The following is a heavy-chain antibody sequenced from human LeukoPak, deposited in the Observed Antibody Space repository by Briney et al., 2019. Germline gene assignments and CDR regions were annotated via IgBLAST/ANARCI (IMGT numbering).Heavy chain of an antibody. J-gene: IGHJ4*02. Sequence: PGGNLRLSCAASGFTFSSYSMNWVRQAPGKGLEWVSSISSSSSYIYYADSVKGRFTISRDNAKNSLYLQMNSLRAEDTAVYYCARDPYGSGSYNDYWGQGTLVTVYS. D-gene: IGHD3-10*01. V-gene: IGHV3-21*01. CDR2: ISSSSSYI. CDR3: ARDPYGSGSYNDY. CDR1: GFTFSSYS.